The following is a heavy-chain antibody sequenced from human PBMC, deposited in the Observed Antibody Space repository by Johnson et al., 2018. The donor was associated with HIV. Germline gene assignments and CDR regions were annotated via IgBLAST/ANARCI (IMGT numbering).Heavy chain of an antibody. CDR1: GFTFSSYP. CDR3: ARAPNYYYDSSGYGGAFDI. D-gene: IGHD3-22*01. Sequence: QEQLVVSGGGVVQPGRSLRLSCAASGFTFSSYPMHWVRQAPGKGLEWVAVIWYDGSKKHYADSVKGRFTISRDNSKNTLYLQMDSLRTEDTGVYYCARAPNYYYDSSGYGGAFDIWGQGTMVTVSS. J-gene: IGHJ3*02. V-gene: IGHV3-30*04. CDR2: IWYDGSKK.